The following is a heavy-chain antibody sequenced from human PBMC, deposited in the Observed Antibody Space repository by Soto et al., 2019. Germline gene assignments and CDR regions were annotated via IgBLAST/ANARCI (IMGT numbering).Heavy chain of an antibody. J-gene: IGHJ4*02. Sequence: ASVKVSCKASGYTFTSYGISWVRQAPGQGLEWMGWISANNGNTGYAQKFQGRVTMTRNTSMNTAYMELSSLRSEDTAVYYCARGEGWTRGFDYWGQGTLVTVSS. V-gene: IGHV1-8*02. CDR2: ISANNGNT. D-gene: IGHD2-15*01. CDR1: GYTFTSYG. CDR3: ARGEGWTRGFDY.